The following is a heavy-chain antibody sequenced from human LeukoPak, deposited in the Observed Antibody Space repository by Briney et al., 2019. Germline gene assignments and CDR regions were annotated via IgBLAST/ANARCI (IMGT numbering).Heavy chain of an antibody. CDR2: IYYSGST. Sequence: SETLSLTCTVSGGSISSYYWSWIRQPPGKGLEWIGYIYYSGSTNYNPSLKSRVTISVDTSENQFSLKLSSVTAADTAVYYCARDRRGATDYWGQGTLVTVSS. J-gene: IGHJ4*02. D-gene: IGHD5-12*01. V-gene: IGHV4-59*01. CDR1: GGSISSYY. CDR3: ARDRRGATDY.